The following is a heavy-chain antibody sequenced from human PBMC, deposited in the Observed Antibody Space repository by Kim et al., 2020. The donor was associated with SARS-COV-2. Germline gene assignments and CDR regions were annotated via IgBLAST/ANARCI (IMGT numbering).Heavy chain of an antibody. D-gene: IGHD2-15*01. J-gene: IGHJ4*02. V-gene: IGHV4-39*01. CDR3: ARHAVLKSAFDL. Sequence: FYNPSLKSRVDVSVDMSTNQFSLRLHSVSAADTAVYFCARHAVLKSAFDLWGQGTLVTFAS.